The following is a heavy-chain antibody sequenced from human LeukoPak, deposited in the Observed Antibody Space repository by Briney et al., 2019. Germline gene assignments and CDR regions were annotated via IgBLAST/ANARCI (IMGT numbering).Heavy chain of an antibody. Sequence: GTSVKVSCKASGFTFTRSAMRWVRQARGQRLEWIGWIVVGSGNTNYAQMFQERVTITRDMSTDTAYMELSSLRSEDTAVYYCAADSGVYSGYEFDYWGQGTLVTVSS. V-gene: IGHV1-58*02. CDR1: GFTFTRSA. CDR3: AADSGVYSGYEFDY. D-gene: IGHD5-12*01. CDR2: IVVGSGNT. J-gene: IGHJ4*02.